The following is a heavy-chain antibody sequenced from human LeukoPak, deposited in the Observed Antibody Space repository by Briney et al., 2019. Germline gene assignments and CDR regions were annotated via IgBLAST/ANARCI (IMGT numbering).Heavy chain of an antibody. J-gene: IGHJ4*02. Sequence: GGSLRLSCAASGFTFRNYAMHWVRQTPGKGLEWVAVISYDVTNKYHADSVKGRFTISRDNAKNSLYLQMNSLRAEDTAVYYCARDDRIYDYWGQGTLVTVSS. CDR1: GFTFRNYA. D-gene: IGHD1-14*01. CDR3: ARDDRIYDY. V-gene: IGHV3-30-3*01. CDR2: ISYDVTNK.